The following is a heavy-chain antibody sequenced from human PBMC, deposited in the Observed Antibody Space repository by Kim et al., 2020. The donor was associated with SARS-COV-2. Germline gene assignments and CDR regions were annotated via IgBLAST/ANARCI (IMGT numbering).Heavy chain of an antibody. CDR2: T. V-gene: IGHV1-3*01. Sequence: TKYSQKFQGRVTITRDTSASTAYMELSSLRSEDTAVDYCATSDAPNAFDIWGQGTMVTVSS. CDR3: ATSDAPNAFDI. J-gene: IGHJ3*02.